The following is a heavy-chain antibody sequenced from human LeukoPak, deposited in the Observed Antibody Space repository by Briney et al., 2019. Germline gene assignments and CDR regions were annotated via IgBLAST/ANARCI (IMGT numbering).Heavy chain of an antibody. V-gene: IGHV4-39*01. CDR2: IYYSGST. CDR1: GGSISSSSYY. Sequence: TPSETLSLTCTVSGGSISSSSYYWGWLRQPPGKGLEWIGSIYYSGSTHYNPSLKSRVTISVDTSKNQFSLKLSSVTAADTAVYYCARLSRGYDYFSFDYWGQGTLVTVSS. J-gene: IGHJ4*02. CDR3: ARLSRGYDYFSFDY. D-gene: IGHD5-12*01.